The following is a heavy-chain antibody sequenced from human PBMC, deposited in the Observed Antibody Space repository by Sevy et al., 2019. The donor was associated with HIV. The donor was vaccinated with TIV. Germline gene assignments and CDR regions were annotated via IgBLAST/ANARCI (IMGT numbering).Heavy chain of an antibody. CDR1: GFTFSNYA. V-gene: IGHV3-30*04. Sequence: GGSLRLSCTAYGFTFSNYAVHRVRQAPGKGLEWVAIISHDEIHKDFADSVRGRFSISRHTSKNTIYLQRNSLRPEDTAVYYCARDLPHLLPWELSRGSDFWGQGTLVTVSS. J-gene: IGHJ4*02. CDR3: ARDLPHLLPWELSRGSDF. D-gene: IGHD3-16*01. CDR2: ISHDEIHK.